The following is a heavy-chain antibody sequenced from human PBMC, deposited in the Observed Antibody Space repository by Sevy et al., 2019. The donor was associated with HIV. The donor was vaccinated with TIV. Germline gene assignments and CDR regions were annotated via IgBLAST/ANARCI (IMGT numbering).Heavy chain of an antibody. D-gene: IGHD1-26*01. CDR2: IYYSGST. CDR3: ARSSGSYLRVQYYFDY. V-gene: IGHV4-31*03. J-gene: IGHJ4*02. CDR1: GGSISSGGYY. Sequence: SETLSLTCTVSGGSISSGGYYWSWIRQHPGKGLEWIGYIYYSGSTYYNPSLKSRVTISVDTSKNQFSLKLSSVTAADTAVYYCARSSGSYLRVQYYFDYWGQGTLVTVSS.